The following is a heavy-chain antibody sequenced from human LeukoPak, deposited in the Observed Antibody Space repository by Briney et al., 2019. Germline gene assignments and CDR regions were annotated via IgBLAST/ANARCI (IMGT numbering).Heavy chain of an antibody. V-gene: IGHV1-46*01. D-gene: IGHD4-17*01. Sequence: ASVKVSCKASGYTFTGYYMHWVRQAPGQGLEWMGWINPSGGSTSYAQKFQGRVTMTRDMSTSTVYMELSSLRAEDTAVYYCARGHTAVTRHFDFWGQGTLVTVSS. CDR3: ARGHTAVTRHFDF. J-gene: IGHJ4*02. CDR1: GYTFTGYY. CDR2: INPSGGST.